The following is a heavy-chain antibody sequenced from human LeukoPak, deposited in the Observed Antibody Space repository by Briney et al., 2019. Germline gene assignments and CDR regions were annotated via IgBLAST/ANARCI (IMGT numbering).Heavy chain of an antibody. CDR1: GFTFTDHW. D-gene: IGHD2-15*01. J-gene: IGHJ3*02. CDR2: INSEGTST. Sequence: GGSLRLSCAASGFTFTDHWMHWVRQAPGKGLVWVSRINSEGTSTSYADSVKGRFTISRDNAKNTLYLQMNSLRAEDTAVYYCAKDASKRGSGGALDIWGQGTMVTVSS. CDR3: AKDASKRGSGGALDI. V-gene: IGHV3-74*01.